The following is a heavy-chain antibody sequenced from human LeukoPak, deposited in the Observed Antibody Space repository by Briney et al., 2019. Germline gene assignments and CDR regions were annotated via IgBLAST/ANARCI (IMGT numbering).Heavy chain of an antibody. Sequence: GGSLRLSCAASGFTFSSYSMNWVRQAPGKGLEWVSSISSSSSYIYYADSVKGRFTISRDNARNSLYLQMNSLRAEDTAVYYCASSDGYRDWDYWGQGTLVTVSS. CDR1: GFTFSSYS. V-gene: IGHV3-21*01. J-gene: IGHJ4*02. CDR3: ASSDGYRDWDY. D-gene: IGHD5-24*01. CDR2: ISSSSSYI.